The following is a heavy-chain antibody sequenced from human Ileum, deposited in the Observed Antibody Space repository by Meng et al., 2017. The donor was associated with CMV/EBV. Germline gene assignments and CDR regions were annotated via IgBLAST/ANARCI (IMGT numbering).Heavy chain of an antibody. Sequence: QGQIKQWGEGLLKPSDTLSLTCAVYGGSLRGHYCNWIRQSPGNGLQWIAEINHVGRTNSNPSLASRVTIAQDTSKNQCSLKLNSVTVADSAVYYCARGLFRYPAYFDLWGQGTLVTVSS. CDR3: ARGLFRYPAYFDL. J-gene: IGHJ4*02. CDR1: GGSLRGHY. D-gene: IGHD3-16*02. CDR2: INHVGRT. V-gene: IGHV4-34*01.